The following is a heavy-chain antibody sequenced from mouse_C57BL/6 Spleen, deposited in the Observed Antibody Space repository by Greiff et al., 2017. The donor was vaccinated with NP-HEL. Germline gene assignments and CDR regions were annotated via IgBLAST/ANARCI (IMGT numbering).Heavy chain of an antibody. CDR3: ARSDYYGSPFFDY. J-gene: IGHJ2*01. V-gene: IGHV1-18*01. CDR2: INPNNGGT. D-gene: IGHD1-1*01. CDR1: GYTFTDYN. Sequence: VQLQQSGPEPVKPGASVKIPCKASGYTFTDYNMDWVKQSHGKSLEWIGDINPNNGGTIYNQKFKGKATLTVDKSSSTAYMELRSLTSEDTAVYYCARSDYYGSPFFDYWGQGTTLTVSS.